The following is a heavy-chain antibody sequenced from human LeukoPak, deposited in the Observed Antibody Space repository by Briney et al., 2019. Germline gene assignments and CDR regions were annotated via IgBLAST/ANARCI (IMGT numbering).Heavy chain of an antibody. Sequence: SETLSLTCVVSGGSISSYYWSWIRQPPGKGLEWIGYIYYSGSTNYNPSLKSRVTISVDTSKNQFSLKLSSVTAADTAVYYCARGLPKVDYWGQGTLVTVSS. CDR1: GGSISSYY. CDR3: ARGLPKVDY. CDR2: IYYSGST. V-gene: IGHV4-59*01. J-gene: IGHJ4*02. D-gene: IGHD5/OR15-5a*01.